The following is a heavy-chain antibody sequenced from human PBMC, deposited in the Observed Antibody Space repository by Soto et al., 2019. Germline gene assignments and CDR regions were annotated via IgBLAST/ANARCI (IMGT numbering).Heavy chain of an antibody. D-gene: IGHD5-12*01. CDR3: ARVSGYDSRRY. CDR2: IYYSGST. J-gene: IGHJ4*02. V-gene: IGHV4-30-4*01. Sequence: SETLSLTWTVSAGSTSSYEYYWSRIPQHQGKGLEWIGYIYYSGSTYYNPSLKSRVTISVDTSKNQFSLKLSSVTAADTAVYYGARVSGYDSRRYRGQGTLVTASS. CDR1: AGSTSSYEYY.